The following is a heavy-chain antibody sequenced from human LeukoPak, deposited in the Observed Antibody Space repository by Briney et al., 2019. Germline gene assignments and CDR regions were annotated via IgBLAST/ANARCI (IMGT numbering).Heavy chain of an antibody. CDR3: ARDGYSYGSRGAFDI. CDR2: IIPILGIA. Sequence: SVKVSCKASGGTFSSYAISWVRQAPGQGLEWMGRIIPILGIANYAQKFQGRVTITADKSTSTAYMELSSLRSEDTAVYYCARDGYSYGSRGAFDIWGQGTMVTVSS. V-gene: IGHV1-69*04. J-gene: IGHJ3*02. D-gene: IGHD5-18*01. CDR1: GGTFSSYA.